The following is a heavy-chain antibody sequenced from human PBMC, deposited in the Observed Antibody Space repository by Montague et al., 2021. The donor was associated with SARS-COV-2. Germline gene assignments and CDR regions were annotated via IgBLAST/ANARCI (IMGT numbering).Heavy chain of an antibody. CDR2: IYYGGST. V-gene: IGHV4-59*08. CDR1: GGSIGSYY. D-gene: IGHD3-3*01. Sequence: SETLSLTCTVSGGSIGSYYWSWIRQPPGKGLEWIGYIYYGGSTNYNPSLKSRVTISVDTSKNQFSLKLSSVTAADTAVYYCARLARGEYYDFWSGSHEYPHSYYGMDVWGQGTTVPVSS. CDR3: ARLARGEYYDFWSGSHEYPHSYYGMDV. J-gene: IGHJ6*02.